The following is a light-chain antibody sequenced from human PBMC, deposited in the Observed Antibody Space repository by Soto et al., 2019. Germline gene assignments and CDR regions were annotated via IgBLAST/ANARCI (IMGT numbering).Light chain of an antibody. J-gene: IGKJ1*01. CDR1: QSVLYSSNNKNY. CDR2: WAS. V-gene: IGKV4-1*01. Sequence: DIVMTQSPDSLAVSLGETATINCKSSQSVLYSSNNKNYFAWYQQKPGQPPKLLIYWASTRESGVPDRFSGSGSGTDFTLTISSLRAEDVAVYYCHQYYSIPWTFGPGTKVEIK. CDR3: HQYYSIPWT.